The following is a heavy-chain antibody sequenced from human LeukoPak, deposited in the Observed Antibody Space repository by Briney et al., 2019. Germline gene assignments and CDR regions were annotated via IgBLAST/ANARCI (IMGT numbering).Heavy chain of an antibody. D-gene: IGHD1-26*01. CDR2: IDPSSGST. V-gene: IGHV1-2*06. Sequence: ASVKVSCKTSGYTFTDPAYHLHWVRQAPGQGLEWMGRIDPSSGSTTYAQDLQGRVAMTWATSISTAYMDLTRLRSDDTAVYYCARDNRGSLGYWGQGTQVTVSS. J-gene: IGHJ4*02. CDR3: ARDNRGSLGY. CDR1: GYTFTDPAYH.